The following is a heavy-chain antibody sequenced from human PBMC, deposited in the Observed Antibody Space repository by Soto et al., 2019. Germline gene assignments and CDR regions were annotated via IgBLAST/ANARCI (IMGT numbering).Heavy chain of an antibody. CDR3: ASKGYSGYYYYAFDI. D-gene: IGHD5-12*01. CDR2: IYPGDSDT. J-gene: IGHJ3*02. CDR1: GYSFTSYW. V-gene: IGHV5-51*01. Sequence: GESLKISCKGSGYSFTSYWIGWVRQMPGKGLEWMGIIYPGDSDTRYSPSFQGQVTISADKSISTAYLQWRSLKASDTAMYYCASKGYSGYYYYAFDIWGQGTMVTVSS.